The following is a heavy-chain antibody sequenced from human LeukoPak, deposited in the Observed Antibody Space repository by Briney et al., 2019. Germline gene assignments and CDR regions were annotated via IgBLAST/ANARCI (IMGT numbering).Heavy chain of an antibody. V-gene: IGHV4-30-4*07. CDR2: IYYSGST. CDR3: ARGLGLFDP. D-gene: IGHD6-6*01. CDR1: GGSISSGGYS. Sequence: PSQTLSLTCAVSGGSISSGGYSWRWIRQPPGKGLEWIGYIYYSGSTYYNPSLKSRFTISVDTSKNRFSLKLTSVTAADTAVYYCARGLGLFDPWGQGTLVTVSS. J-gene: IGHJ5*02.